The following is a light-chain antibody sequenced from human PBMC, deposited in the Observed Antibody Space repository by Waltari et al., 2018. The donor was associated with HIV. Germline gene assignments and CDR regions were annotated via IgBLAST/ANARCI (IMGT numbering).Light chain of an antibody. CDR1: ISDVVVYNF. CDR2: DVS. CDR3: CSYAGSYPVV. V-gene: IGLV2-11*01. J-gene: IGLJ2*01. Sequence: QSALTQPRPVSASPAQSVPISCTSTISDVVVYNFFSWSPQHTSKAPKLMIYDVSKRPAGVTERFSGSKSGNTASRTISGLQAEDEADYYCCSYAGSYPVVFGGGTKLTVL.